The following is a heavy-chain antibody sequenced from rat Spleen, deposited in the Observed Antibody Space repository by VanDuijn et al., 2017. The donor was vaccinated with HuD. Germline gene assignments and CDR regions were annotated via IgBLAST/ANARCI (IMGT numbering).Heavy chain of an antibody. Sequence: VQLKESGPGLVQPSQTLSLTCTVSGISFTDYSVHWVRQPPGKGLEWMGVMWRSGSTEYNSGLKSRLSISRDTSKSQVYLKMKSLQTEDTAIYYCTRAPGKGYVMDAWGQGTAVTVSS. J-gene: IGHJ4*01. CDR1: GISFTDYS. CDR3: TRAPGKGYVMDA. V-gene: IGHV2S63*01. CDR2: MWRSGST. D-gene: IGHD5-1*01.